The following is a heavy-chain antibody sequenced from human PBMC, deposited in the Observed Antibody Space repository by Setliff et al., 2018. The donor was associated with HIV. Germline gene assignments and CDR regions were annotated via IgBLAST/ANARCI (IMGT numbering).Heavy chain of an antibody. J-gene: IGHJ6*03. CDR1: GGSISSYY. CDR2: IYYSGST. CDR3: ARGHMLITYYYYYYMDV. D-gene: IGHD3-10*02. V-gene: IGHV4-59*01. Sequence: LSLTCTVSGGSISSYYWSWIRQPPGKGLEWIGYIYYSGSTNYNPSLKSRVTISVDTSKNQFSLKLGSVTAADTAVYYCARGHMLITYYYYYYMDVWGKGTTVTVSS.